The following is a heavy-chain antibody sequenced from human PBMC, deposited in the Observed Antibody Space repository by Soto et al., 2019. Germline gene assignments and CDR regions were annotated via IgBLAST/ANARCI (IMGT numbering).Heavy chain of an antibody. V-gene: IGHV1-18*01. Sequence: ASVKVSCKASGYTFRIYGITWVRQAPGQGLEWMGWISANVGNTNYAQKFQGRVTITTDKSTSTAYMELRSLRSDDTAVYYCARKGTGAHVDSWGQGTLVTVSS. CDR2: ISANVGNT. D-gene: IGHD1-1*01. CDR1: GYTFRIYG. J-gene: IGHJ4*02. CDR3: ARKGTGAHVDS.